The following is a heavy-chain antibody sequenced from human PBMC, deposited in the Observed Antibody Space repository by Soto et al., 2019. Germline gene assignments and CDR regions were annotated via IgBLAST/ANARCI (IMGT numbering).Heavy chain of an antibody. CDR2: IYYSGST. V-gene: IGHV4-61*01. Sequence: PSETLSLTCTVSGGSVSSGSDYCSWIRQPPGKGLEWIGYIYYSGSTYYNPSLKSRVTISVDTSKNQFSLKLSSVTAADTAVYYCASGNYYDSSGYYYEMFDYWGQGTLVTVSS. CDR3: ASGNYYDSSGYYYEMFDY. CDR1: GGSVSSGSDY. D-gene: IGHD3-22*01. J-gene: IGHJ4*02.